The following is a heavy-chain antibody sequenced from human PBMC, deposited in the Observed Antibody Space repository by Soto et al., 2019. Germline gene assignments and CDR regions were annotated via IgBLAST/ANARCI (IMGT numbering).Heavy chain of an antibody. V-gene: IGHV1-69*01. CDR1: GGTFSTYA. Sequence: QVQLVQSGAEVKKPGSSVKVSCKAPGGTFSTYAISGVRQAPGQGLEWMGGVIPIFGTPKYAQKFQGRVTSTADESTSTGYMELRSLRSEDTAVYYCARSPGGSSSLDIYYYYYYGMDVWGQGTTVTVSS. J-gene: IGHJ6*02. CDR2: VIPIFGTP. CDR3: ARSPGGSSSLDIYYYYYYGMDV. D-gene: IGHD2-15*01.